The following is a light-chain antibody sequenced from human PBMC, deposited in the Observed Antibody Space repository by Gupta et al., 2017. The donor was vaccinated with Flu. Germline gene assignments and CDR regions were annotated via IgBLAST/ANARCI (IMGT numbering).Light chain of an antibody. CDR2: VTS. V-gene: IGKV3-20*01. CDR3: HHYGTTPHT. J-gene: IGKJ2*01. Sequence: ESFTPSCRPVHSIDSNHLDWYQQKPGQAPRLLIYVTSNRAPGVPDRFSGGGSGTDFTLTINRLEPEDFAVFYCHHYGTTPHTFGHGTNVEIK. CDR1: HSIDSNH.